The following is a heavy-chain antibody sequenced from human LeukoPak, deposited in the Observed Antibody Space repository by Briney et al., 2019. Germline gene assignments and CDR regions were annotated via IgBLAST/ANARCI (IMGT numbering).Heavy chain of an antibody. Sequence: PGETLRLSCAASGLTFSNYNWTWIRQAPGKGLEWVSYITDSGNTIHYAASVKGPFTISRDTAKNSLYLQMNSPTAEDTAVYYCARSIGLTCGGLDGWGQGTTVTVSS. J-gene: IGHJ6*02. V-gene: IGHV3-11*01. D-gene: IGHD2-21*01. CDR3: ARSIGLTCGGLDG. CDR1: GLTFSNYN. CDR2: ITDSGNTI.